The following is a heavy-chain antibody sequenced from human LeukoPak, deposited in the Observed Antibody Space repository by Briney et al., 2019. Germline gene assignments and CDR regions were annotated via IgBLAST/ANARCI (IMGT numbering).Heavy chain of an antibody. CDR3: ARTDVLLWFGELSGVFDY. CDR1: GFTFSSYA. Sequence: GGSLRLSCAASGFTFSSYAMTWVRQAPGKGLDWVSGLSGGGSSGVSTYYADSVKGRFTISRDNAKNSLYLQMNSLRAEDTAVYYCARTDVLLWFGELSGVFDYWGQGTLVTVSS. CDR2: LSGGGSSGVST. D-gene: IGHD3-10*01. J-gene: IGHJ4*02. V-gene: IGHV3-23*01.